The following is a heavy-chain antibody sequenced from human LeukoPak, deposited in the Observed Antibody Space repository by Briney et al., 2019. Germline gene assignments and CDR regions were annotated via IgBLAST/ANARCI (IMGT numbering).Heavy chain of an antibody. V-gene: IGHV1-2*02. CDR2: SNANSGGT. J-gene: IGHJ4*02. D-gene: IGHD5-18*01. Sequence: ASVKVSCKASGYTXTGYYMHWVRQAPGQGLEWMGWSNANSGGTNNEQKFQGRVTMTRDTSISTAYMELSRLRFDDTAVYYCARGDVDTAMVTPDYWGQGTLVTVSS. CDR3: ARGDVDTAMVTPDY. CDR1: GYTXTGYY.